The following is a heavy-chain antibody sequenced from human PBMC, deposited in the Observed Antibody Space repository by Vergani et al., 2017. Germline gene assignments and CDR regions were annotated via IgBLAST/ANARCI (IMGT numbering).Heavy chain of an antibody. J-gene: IGHJ4*02. CDR3: AKDIMGSGSYGAFDY. V-gene: IGHV3-23*01. Sequence: EVQLLESGGGLVQPGGSLRLSCAASGFTFSSYAMSWVRQAPGKGLEWVSAISGSGGSTYYEDSVKGRFTISRDNSKNTLYLQMNSLRAEDTALYYCAKDIMGSGSYGAFDYWGQGTLVTVSS. CDR1: GFTFSSYA. CDR2: ISGSGGST. D-gene: IGHD1-26*01.